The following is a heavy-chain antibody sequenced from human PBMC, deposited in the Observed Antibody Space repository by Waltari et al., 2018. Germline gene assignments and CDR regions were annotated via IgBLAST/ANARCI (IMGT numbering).Heavy chain of an antibody. D-gene: IGHD3-3*01. CDR2: ISYDGSNK. CDR3: ARVDYYHFWYAFYI. CDR1: VSTFSSYA. Sequence: QVQLVESGGGVVQPGRSLRLSCAASVSTFSSYAMTWVRKAPGKGLEWVAVISYDGSNKYYADSVKGRFTISRDNSKNTLYLQMNSLRAEDTAVYYCARVDYYHFWYAFYIWGQGTMVTVSS. V-gene: IGHV3-30*11. J-gene: IGHJ3*02.